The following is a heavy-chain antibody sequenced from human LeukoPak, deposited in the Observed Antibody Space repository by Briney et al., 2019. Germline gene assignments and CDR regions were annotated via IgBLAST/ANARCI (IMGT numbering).Heavy chain of an antibody. Sequence: GGSLRLSCAASGFTFSSYEMNWVRQAPGKGLEWVSYISSSGSTIYYADSVKGRFTISRDNSKNTLYLQMNSLRAEDTAVYYCAKDTDWVFDYWGQGTLVTVSS. D-gene: IGHD3/OR15-3a*01. J-gene: IGHJ4*02. CDR2: ISSSGSTI. CDR3: AKDTDWVFDY. V-gene: IGHV3-48*03. CDR1: GFTFSSYE.